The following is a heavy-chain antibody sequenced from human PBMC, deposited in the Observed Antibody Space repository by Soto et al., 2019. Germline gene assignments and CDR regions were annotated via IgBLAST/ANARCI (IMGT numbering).Heavy chain of an antibody. CDR2: ISAYNGNT. V-gene: IGHV1-18*01. D-gene: IGHD3-3*01. CDR3: ARDLIPYYDFWSGLGSWFDP. Sequence: ASVKVSCKASGYTFTSYGISWVRQAPGQGLEWMGWISAYNGNTNYAQKLQGRVTMTTDTSTSTAYMELRSLRSDDTAVYYCARDLIPYYDFWSGLGSWFDPWGQGTLVTVSS. CDR1: GYTFTSYG. J-gene: IGHJ5*02.